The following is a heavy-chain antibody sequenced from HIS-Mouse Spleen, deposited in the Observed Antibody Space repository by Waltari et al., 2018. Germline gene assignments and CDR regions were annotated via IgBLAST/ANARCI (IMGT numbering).Heavy chain of an antibody. CDR1: GYTFTSYD. Sequence: QVQLAQSGADVTKPGASVKVSCKASGYTFTSYDLQWVRQATEQGREWMGGMNHNSGNTGYAQKFQGRVTMTRNTSISTAYMELSSLRSEDTAVYYWARGHDYSNYFDYWGQGTLVTVSS. V-gene: IGHV1-8*01. D-gene: IGHD4-4*01. CDR2: MNHNSGNT. J-gene: IGHJ4*02. CDR3: ARGHDYSNYFDY.